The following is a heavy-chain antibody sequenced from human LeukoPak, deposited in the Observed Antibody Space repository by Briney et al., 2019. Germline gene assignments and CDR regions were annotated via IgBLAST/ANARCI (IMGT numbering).Heavy chain of an antibody. CDR3: ARDTGIAALNAFDI. CDR2: ISYDGSNK. J-gene: IGHJ3*02. CDR1: GFTFSSYG. D-gene: IGHD6-13*01. Sequence: GGSLRLSCAASGFTFSSYGMHWVRQAPGKGLEWVAVISYDGSNKYYADSVKGRFTISRDNSKNTLYLQMNSLRAEDTAVYYCARDTGIAALNAFDIWGQGTMVTVSS. V-gene: IGHV3-30*03.